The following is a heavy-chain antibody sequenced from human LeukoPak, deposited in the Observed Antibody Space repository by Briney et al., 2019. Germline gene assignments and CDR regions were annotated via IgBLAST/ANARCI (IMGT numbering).Heavy chain of an antibody. V-gene: IGHV3-48*03. CDR1: GFTFSSYG. J-gene: IGHJ6*03. CDR3: ARVPTAGPHYYYYYMDV. Sequence: PGGSLRLSCAASGFTFSSYGMNWVRQAPGKGLEWVSYISSSGSTIYYADSMKGRFTISRDNAKNSLYLQLNSLRAEDTAVYYCARVPTAGPHYYYYYMDVWGKGTTVTISS. D-gene: IGHD6-13*01. CDR2: ISSSGSTI.